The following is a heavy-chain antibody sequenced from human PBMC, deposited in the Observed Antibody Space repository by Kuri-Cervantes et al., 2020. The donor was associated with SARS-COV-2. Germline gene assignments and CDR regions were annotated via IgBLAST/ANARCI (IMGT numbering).Heavy chain of an antibody. CDR1: GYSFTSYY. CDR3: ARDALPTIFGVFIIYCFDP. CDR2: INPIGGST. J-gene: IGHJ5*02. Sequence: ASVQVSCKASGYSFTSYYMHWVRQAPRQGLGWMGLINPIGGSTNYAQKFQGRVTMTRDTTTSTVYIELSRLSSGDTPVYYCARDALPTIFGVFIIYCFDPWGQGTLVTVSS. V-gene: IGHV1-46*01. D-gene: IGHD3-3*01.